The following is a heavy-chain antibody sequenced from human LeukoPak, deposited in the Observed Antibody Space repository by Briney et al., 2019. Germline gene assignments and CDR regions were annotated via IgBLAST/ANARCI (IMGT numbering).Heavy chain of an antibody. CDR3: ARDAGEYSSGWPDAFDI. V-gene: IGHV4-61*08. J-gene: IGHJ3*02. CDR2: IYYSGST. Sequence: SETLSLTCAVSGGSISSGGYSWSWIRQPPGKGLEWIGYIYYSGSTNYNPSLKSRVTISVDTSKNQFSLKLSSVTAADTAVYYCARDAGEYSSGWPDAFDIWGQGTMVTVSS. D-gene: IGHD6-19*01. CDR1: GGSISSGGYS.